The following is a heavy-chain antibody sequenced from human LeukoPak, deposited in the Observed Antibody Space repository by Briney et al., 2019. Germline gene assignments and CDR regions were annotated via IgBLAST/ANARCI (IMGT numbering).Heavy chain of an antibody. J-gene: IGHJ4*02. CDR1: GDSVSSNSVA. CDR2: IYFSSKWYN. V-gene: IGHV6-1*01. CDR3: ARDSRGGSYSGY. D-gene: IGHD3-10*01. Sequence: QTLSLTCAISGDSVSSNSVAWNWIRQSPSRGLEWLGRIYFSSKWYNDYAVSVKSRIIINPDTSKNQFSLQLNSVTPEDTAVYYYARDSRGGSYSGYWGQGTLVTVSS.